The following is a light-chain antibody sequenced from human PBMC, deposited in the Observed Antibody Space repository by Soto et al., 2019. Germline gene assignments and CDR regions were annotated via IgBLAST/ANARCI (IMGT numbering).Light chain of an antibody. CDR3: QQFSSYPLT. J-gene: IGKJ4*01. CDR2: DVS. Sequence: EIVLTHSPATLSLSPWERATLSSSARQSITNYLAWYQQKPGQAPRLLIYDVSNRATGIPARFSGSGSGTDFTLTISSLEPEDFAVYYCQQFSSYPLTFGGGTKVDIK. V-gene: IGKV3-11*01. CDR1: QSITNY.